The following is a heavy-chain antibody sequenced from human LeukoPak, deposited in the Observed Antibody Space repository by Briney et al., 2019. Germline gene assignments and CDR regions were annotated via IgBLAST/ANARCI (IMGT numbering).Heavy chain of an antibody. V-gene: IGHV4-4*02. CDR3: GSGDYYYFDY. Sequence: SGTLSLTCAVSGGSISSSNWWSWVRQPPGKGLEWIGEVYHSGGTNYNPSLKSRVTISIDKSKNQFSLNLSSVTAADTAVYYCGSGDYYYFDYWGQGTLVAVSS. CDR1: GGSISSSNW. CDR2: VYHSGGT. J-gene: IGHJ4*02. D-gene: IGHD3-10*01.